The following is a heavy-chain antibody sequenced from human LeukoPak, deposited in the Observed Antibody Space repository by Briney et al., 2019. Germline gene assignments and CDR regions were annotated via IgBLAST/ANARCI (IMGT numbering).Heavy chain of an antibody. CDR2: IYYSGST. Sequence: SETLSLTCTVSGGSISSSSYYWGWIRQPPGKGLEWIGSIYYSGSTYYNPSLKSRVTISVDTSKNQFSLKLSSVTAADTAVYYCARPNRYDFWSGYQGGAFDIWGQGTMVTVSS. J-gene: IGHJ3*02. D-gene: IGHD3-3*01. CDR1: GGSISSSSYY. V-gene: IGHV4-39*01. CDR3: ARPNRYDFWSGYQGGAFDI.